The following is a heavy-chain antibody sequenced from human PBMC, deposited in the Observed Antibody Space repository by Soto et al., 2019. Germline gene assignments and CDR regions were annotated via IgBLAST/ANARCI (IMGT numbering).Heavy chain of an antibody. CDR3: ARDSITMVRGVPRRIFDY. D-gene: IGHD3-10*01. J-gene: IGHJ4*02. V-gene: IGHV3-30*03. CDR1: GFTFSSYG. CDR2: ISYDGSNK. Sequence: GGSLRLSCAASGFTFSSYGMHWVRQAPGKGLEWVAVISYDGSNKYYADSVKGRFTISRDNSKNTLYLQMNSLRAEDTAVYYCARDSITMVRGVPRRIFDYWGQGTLVTVSS.